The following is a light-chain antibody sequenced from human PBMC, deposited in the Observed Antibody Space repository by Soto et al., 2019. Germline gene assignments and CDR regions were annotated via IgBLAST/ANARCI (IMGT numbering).Light chain of an antibody. Sequence: EMVLTQSQGTMALSSGEGANLXXRSSQSVSNFFAGYQQTPGQAPRLLXXSASYRATGIPARFSGSGSGTDFTLTISSLEPEDFAVYYCQQRSNCPLEITFGQGTRLE. V-gene: IGKV3-11*01. CDR2: SAS. CDR1: QSVSNF. CDR3: QQRSNCPLEIT. J-gene: IGKJ5*01.